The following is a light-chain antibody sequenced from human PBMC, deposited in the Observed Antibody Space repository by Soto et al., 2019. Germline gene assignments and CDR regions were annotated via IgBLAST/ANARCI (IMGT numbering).Light chain of an antibody. CDR1: QSLSINS. CDR3: QQRSNWPIT. CDR2: GAS. Sequence: EIVLTQSPGTLSLSPGERATLSCRASQSLSINSLAWYQQKPGQSPRLLVYGASTRDTGIPDRFRGSGSGTDFALTISSLQSEDFAVYYCQQRSNWPITFGQGTRLEIK. V-gene: IGKV3D-20*02. J-gene: IGKJ5*01.